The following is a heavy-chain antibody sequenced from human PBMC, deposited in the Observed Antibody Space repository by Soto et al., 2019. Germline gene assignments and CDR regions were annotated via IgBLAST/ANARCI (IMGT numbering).Heavy chain of an antibody. Sequence: SETLSLTCTVSGGSISTSAYYWGWIRQPPGKGLEWIGSIYYSGNTYYNPSLKSRVTISVDTYKNQFSLKVSSVTAADTAVYYCVRHRVRGDGSGNYAAFFDYWGQRTLVTVSS. CDR1: GGSISTSAYY. V-gene: IGHV4-39*01. CDR3: VRHRVRGDGSGNYAAFFDY. CDR2: IYYSGNT. J-gene: IGHJ4*02. D-gene: IGHD3-10*01.